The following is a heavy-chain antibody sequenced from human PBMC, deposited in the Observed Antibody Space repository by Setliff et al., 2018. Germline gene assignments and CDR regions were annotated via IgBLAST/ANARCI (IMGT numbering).Heavy chain of an antibody. Sequence: ASVKVSCKASGYSFSSNAFHWVRQAPGQTLEWMGLINNYNTNTNYAQKLQGRVAMTTDTSTSTAYMELRSLRSDDSAVYYCARINFYVSSGHYYAPDYWGQGTLVTVSS. V-gene: IGHV1-18*01. D-gene: IGHD3-22*01. CDR3: ARINFYVSSGHYYAPDY. CDR2: INNYNTNT. CDR1: GYSFSSNA. J-gene: IGHJ4*02.